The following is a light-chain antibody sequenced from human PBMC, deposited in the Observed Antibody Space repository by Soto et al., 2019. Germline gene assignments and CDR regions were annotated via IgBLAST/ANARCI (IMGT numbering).Light chain of an antibody. CDR3: SSFGGSKV. CDR2: EVN. J-gene: IGLJ2*01. Sequence: QSALTQPPSASGSPGQSVTVSCTGSSSDVGAYNYVSWYQQHPGKAPKLIIFEVNKRPSGVPDRFSGSKSGNTASLTVSGLQAEDEDDYYCSSFGGSKVFGGGTKVTVL. V-gene: IGLV2-8*01. CDR1: SSDVGAYNY.